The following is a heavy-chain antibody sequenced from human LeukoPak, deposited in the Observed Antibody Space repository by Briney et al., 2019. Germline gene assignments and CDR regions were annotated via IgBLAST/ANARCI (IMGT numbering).Heavy chain of an antibody. CDR1: GFTFSSYG. CDR2: IWYDGSNK. D-gene: IGHD3-10*01. CDR3: AKGSSDGSGSERY. Sequence: GGSLRLSCAASGFTFSSYGIHWVRQAPGKGLEWVAVIWYDGSNKYYADSVKGRFTISRDNSKNTLYLQMNSLRAEDTALYYCAKGSSDGSGSERYWGQGTLVTVSS. V-gene: IGHV3-33*06. J-gene: IGHJ1*01.